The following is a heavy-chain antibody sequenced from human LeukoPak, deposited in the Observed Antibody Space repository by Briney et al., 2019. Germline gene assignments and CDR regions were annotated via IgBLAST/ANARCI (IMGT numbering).Heavy chain of an antibody. J-gene: IGHJ3*02. CDR3: ARQALSGEPI. CDR1: GGSIRGSNYF. CDR2: IYYSGST. D-gene: IGHD1-14*01. V-gene: IGHV4-39*01. Sequence: WETLSLTCTVSGGSIRGSNYFWGWIRQPPGKGLEWIGTIYYSGSTYYSPSLKSRVTISVDTSKNQFSLKLSSVTAADTAVYYCARQALSGEPIWGQGTMSPSPQ.